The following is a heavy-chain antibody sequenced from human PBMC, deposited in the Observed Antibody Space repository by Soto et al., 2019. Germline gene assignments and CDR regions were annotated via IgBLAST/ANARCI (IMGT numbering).Heavy chain of an antibody. V-gene: IGHV3-33*01. CDR3: ARDQIRRVALYSFDY. Sequence: PGGSLRLSCAASGFTFSSYGMHWVRQAPGKGLEWVAVIWYDGSNKYYADSVKGRFTISRDNSKNTLYLQMNSLRAEDTAVYYCARDQIRRVALYSFDYWGQGPLVTVPS. CDR2: IWYDGSNK. D-gene: IGHD2-15*01. CDR1: GFTFSSYG. J-gene: IGHJ4*02.